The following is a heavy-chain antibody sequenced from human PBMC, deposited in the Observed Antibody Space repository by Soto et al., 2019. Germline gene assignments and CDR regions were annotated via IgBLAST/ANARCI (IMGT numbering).Heavy chain of an antibody. CDR3: ARHPSDFWFDP. V-gene: IGHV4-39*01. D-gene: IGHD2-21*02. CDR2: IYYSGST. Sequence: SETLSLTCTVSGGSISSGGYYWSWIRQHPGKGLEWIGSIYYSGSTYYNPSLKSRVTVSVDTSKNQFSLKLSSVTAADTAVYYCARHPSDFWFDPWGQGTLVTVSS. J-gene: IGHJ5*02. CDR1: GGSISSGGYY.